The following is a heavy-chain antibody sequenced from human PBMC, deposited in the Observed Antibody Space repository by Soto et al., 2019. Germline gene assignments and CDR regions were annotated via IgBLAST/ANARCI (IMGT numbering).Heavy chain of an antibody. D-gene: IGHD3-16*02. CDR3: ARVGPTATRLRLGELSAYFDY. J-gene: IGHJ4*02. CDR2: IYYSGST. CDR1: GGSISSYY. V-gene: IGHV4-59*01. Sequence: SETLSLTCTGSGGSISSYYWSWIRQPPGKGLEWIGYIYYSGSTNYNPSLKSRVTISVDTSKNQFSLKLSSVTAADTAVYYCARVGPTATRLRLGELSAYFDYWGQG.